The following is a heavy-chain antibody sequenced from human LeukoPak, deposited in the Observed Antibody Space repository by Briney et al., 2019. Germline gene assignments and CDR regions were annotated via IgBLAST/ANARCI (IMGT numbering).Heavy chain of an antibody. D-gene: IGHD3-22*01. CDR2: ISSSSSYI. J-gene: IGHJ4*02. Sequence: GGSLRLSCAASGFTFSSYWMNWVRQAPGKGLEWVSSISSSSSYIYYADSVKGRFTISRDNAKNSLYLQMNSLRAEDTAVYYCARDPYDSSGYYYGYWGQGTLVTVSS. CDR3: ARDPYDSSGYYYGY. CDR1: GFTFSSYW. V-gene: IGHV3-21*01.